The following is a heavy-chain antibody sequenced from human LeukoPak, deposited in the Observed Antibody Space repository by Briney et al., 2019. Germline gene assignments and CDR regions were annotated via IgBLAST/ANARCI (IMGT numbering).Heavy chain of an antibody. Sequence: GGSLRLSCVASGFTLRSYVMNWVRQTPGKGLEWVSSISGSGDSTFYADSVKGRFSISRDNSKNTLYPQVNGLRTEDTAVYYCAKDRLLNCRGDCYIFDYWGQGTVVTVSS. D-gene: IGHD2-21*02. CDR2: ISGSGDST. CDR1: GFTLRSYV. J-gene: IGHJ4*02. V-gene: IGHV3-23*01. CDR3: AKDRLLNCRGDCYIFDY.